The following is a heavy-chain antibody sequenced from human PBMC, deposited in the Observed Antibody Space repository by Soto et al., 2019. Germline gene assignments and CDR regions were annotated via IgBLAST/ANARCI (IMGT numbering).Heavy chain of an antibody. CDR1: GFTFSSYG. CDR2: ISCDGSNK. V-gene: IGHV3-30*18. D-gene: IGHD4-17*01. J-gene: IGHJ4*02. Sequence: GGSLRLSCAASGFTFSSYGMHWIRQAPGKGLEWVAVISCDGSNKYYADSVKGRFTISRDNSKNTLYLQMNSLRAEDTAVYYCAKDLNLRDSTVTTPVDYWGQGTLVTVSS. CDR3: AKDLNLRDSTVTTPVDY.